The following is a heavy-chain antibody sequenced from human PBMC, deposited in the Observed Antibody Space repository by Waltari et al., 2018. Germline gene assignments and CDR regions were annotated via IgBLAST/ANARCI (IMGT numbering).Heavy chain of an antibody. CDR3: ARQRLGGIAARPHWFDP. CDR2: INPNSGGT. J-gene: IGHJ5*02. CDR1: GYTFPGYY. V-gene: IGHV1-2*02. D-gene: IGHD6-6*01. Sequence: QVQLVQSGAEVKKPGASVKVSCKASGYTFPGYYMHGVRQAPGQGLEWMGWINPNSGGTNYAQKFQGRVTMTRDTSISTAYMELSRLRSDDTAVYYCARQRLGGIAARPHWFDPWGQGTLVTVSS.